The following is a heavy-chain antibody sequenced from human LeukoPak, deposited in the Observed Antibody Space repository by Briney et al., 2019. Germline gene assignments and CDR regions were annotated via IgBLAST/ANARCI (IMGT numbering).Heavy chain of an antibody. CDR2: IYYNGNT. Sequence: SETLSLTCTVSGASISSSYWSWVRQPPGKRLEWIGFIYYNGNTNSNPSLKSRVTISADTSKNQFSLKLTSVTAADTAVYYCVRGNYDNRGYSNAFDIWVQGAMVTVSS. CDR1: GASISSSY. J-gene: IGHJ3*02. V-gene: IGHV4-59*01. CDR3: VRGNYDNRGYSNAFDI. D-gene: IGHD3-22*01.